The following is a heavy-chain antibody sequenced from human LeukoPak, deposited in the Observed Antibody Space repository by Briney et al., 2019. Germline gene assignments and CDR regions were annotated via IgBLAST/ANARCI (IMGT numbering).Heavy chain of an antibody. Sequence: PGGSLRLSCAASGFSFNTYWMDWVRQVPGKGLVWVSHINSDGSSATYADSVRGRFTISRDNAENTLYLQMNRLRAEDTAVYYCARAMVPLFEDWGQGTPVTVSS. CDR2: INSDGSSA. J-gene: IGHJ4*02. D-gene: IGHD4/OR15-4a*01. CDR3: ARAMVPLFED. CDR1: GFSFNTYW. V-gene: IGHV3-74*01.